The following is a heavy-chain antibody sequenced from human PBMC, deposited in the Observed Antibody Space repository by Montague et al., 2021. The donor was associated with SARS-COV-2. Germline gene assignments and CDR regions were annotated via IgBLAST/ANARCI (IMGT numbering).Heavy chain of an antibody. Sequence: SETLSLTCTVSGGSISSSSYYWGWIRQPPGKGLEWIGSIYYSGSTYYNPSLKSRVSMSLDTSKNHFSPRLSAVTAADTARYYCARAQNICFIANCVNYFDLWGLGALVTVSS. D-gene: IGHD2-15*01. CDR2: IYYSGST. J-gene: IGHJ4*02. CDR1: GGSISSSSYY. CDR3: ARAQNICFIANCVNYFDL. V-gene: IGHV4-39*07.